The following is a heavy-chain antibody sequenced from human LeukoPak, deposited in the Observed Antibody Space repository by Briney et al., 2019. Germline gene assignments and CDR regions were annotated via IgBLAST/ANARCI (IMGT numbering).Heavy chain of an antibody. CDR3: VRGRCCISMCHDPPNRFDP. CDR1: GFTFSSYA. J-gene: IGHJ5*02. V-gene: IGHV3-30-3*01. D-gene: IGHD3-3*02. CDR2: ISYDGSNK. Sequence: AGGSLRLSCAASGFTFSSYAMHWVRQAPGKGLEWVAVISYDGSNKYYADSVKGRFTISRDNAKNSLYLQMNSLRAEDTALYYWVRGRCCISMCHDPPNRFDPWGQATLVTVSS.